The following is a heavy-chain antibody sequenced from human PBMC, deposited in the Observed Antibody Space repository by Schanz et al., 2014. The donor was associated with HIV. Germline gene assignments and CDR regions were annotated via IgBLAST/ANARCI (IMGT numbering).Heavy chain of an antibody. J-gene: IGHJ3*01. D-gene: IGHD2-2*01. CDR1: GFSFSSFS. CDR2: IGSGGGYK. Sequence: EVQLVESGGGLVEPGGSLRLSCEASGFSFSSFSMNWVRQAPGKGLEWVSSIGSGGGYKYYADSVNGRFTISRDNAKNFLYLQMDSLRAEDTALYYCARDPYCRTTSCYSTAFDLWGQGTLVTVSS. V-gene: IGHV3-21*02. CDR3: ARDPYCRTTSCYSTAFDL.